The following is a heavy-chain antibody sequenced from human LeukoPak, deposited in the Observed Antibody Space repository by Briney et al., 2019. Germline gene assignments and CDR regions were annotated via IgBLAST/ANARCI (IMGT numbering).Heavy chain of an antibody. CDR2: INQDGSKK. CDR3: AKERVGGSES. D-gene: IGHD3-10*01. V-gene: IGHV3-7*01. CDR1: GFTFSSSW. J-gene: IGHJ4*02. Sequence: GSLRLSCAASGFTFSSSWMNWVRQVPGKGLEWVANINQDGSKKNYVDSVKDRFTISRDNAKMSLYLQMNSLRAEDTAVNYCAKERVGGSESWGQGTLVTVSS.